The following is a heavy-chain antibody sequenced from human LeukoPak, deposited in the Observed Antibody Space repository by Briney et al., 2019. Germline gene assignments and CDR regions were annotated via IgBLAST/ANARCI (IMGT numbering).Heavy chain of an antibody. J-gene: IGHJ6*02. D-gene: IGHD2-2*01. CDR3: AREACSSTSCYLRYYGVDV. V-gene: IGHV3-21*01. Sequence: PGRSLRLSCAASGFTFTSYSMNWVRQAPGKGLEWVSYISSSSSYIYYADSVKGRFTISRDNAKNSLYLQMNSLRAEDTAVYYCAREACSSTSCYLRYYGVDVWGQGTTVTVSS. CDR2: ISSSSSYI. CDR1: GFTFTSYS.